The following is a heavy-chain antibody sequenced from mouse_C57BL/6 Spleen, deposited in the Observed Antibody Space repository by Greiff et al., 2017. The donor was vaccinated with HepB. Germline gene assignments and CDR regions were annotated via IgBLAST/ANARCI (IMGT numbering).Heavy chain of an antibody. J-gene: IGHJ3*01. D-gene: IGHD2-4*01. CDR2: INPNNGGT. Sequence: EVKLQESGPELVKPGASVKIPCKASGYTFTDYNMDWVKQSHGKSLEWIGDINPNNGGTIYNQKFKGKATLTVDKSSSTAYMELRSLTSEDTAVYYCARNDYGFAYWGQGTLVTVSA. CDR3: ARNDYGFAY. CDR1: GYTFTDYN. V-gene: IGHV1-18*01.